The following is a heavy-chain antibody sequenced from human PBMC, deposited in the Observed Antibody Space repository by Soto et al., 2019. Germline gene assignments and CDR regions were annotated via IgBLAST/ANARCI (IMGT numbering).Heavy chain of an antibody. J-gene: IGHJ6*02. CDR3: VRDGCDSCDVSGMDV. CDR1: GFTFSSYW. D-gene: IGHD2-21*02. Sequence: EVQLVESGGGLVQPGRSLGVSCAASGFTFSSYWMSWVRQAPGKGLEWVANIKGDGSERHYVDSVKGRFTISRDNAKNSLFLQMNSLRVEDTAVYYCVRDGCDSCDVSGMDVWGQGTTVTVSS. CDR2: IKGDGSER. V-gene: IGHV3-7*03.